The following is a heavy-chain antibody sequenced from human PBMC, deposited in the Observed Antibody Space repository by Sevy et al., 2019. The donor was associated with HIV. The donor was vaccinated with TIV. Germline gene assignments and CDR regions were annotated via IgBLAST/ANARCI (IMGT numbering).Heavy chain of an antibody. CDR2: IYSGGNT. Sequence: SETLSLTCTVSGASISNYYWSWFRQPAGKGLEWIGRIYSGGNTNYNPSLKSRVTMSVDASKNQFFLNLSSVTATDTAVYYCARANFCSSTSCYDYWGQGSLVTVSS. CDR1: GASISNYY. J-gene: IGHJ4*02. V-gene: IGHV4-4*07. CDR3: ARANFCSSTSCYDY. D-gene: IGHD2-2*01.